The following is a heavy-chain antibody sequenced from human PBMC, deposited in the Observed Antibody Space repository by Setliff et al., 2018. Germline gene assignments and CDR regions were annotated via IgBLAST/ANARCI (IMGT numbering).Heavy chain of an antibody. CDR2: INPSGGST. CDR3: ARERALLRYFDWSSYYYYYGMDV. V-gene: IGHV1-46*01. D-gene: IGHD3-9*01. Sequence: GASVKVSCKASGYTFTSYYMHWVRQAPGQGLEWMGIINPSGGSTSYAQKFQGRVTMTRDTSTSTVYMELSSLRSEDTAVYYCARERALLRYFDWSSYYYYYGMDVWGQGTTVTVSS. J-gene: IGHJ6*02. CDR1: GYTFTSYY.